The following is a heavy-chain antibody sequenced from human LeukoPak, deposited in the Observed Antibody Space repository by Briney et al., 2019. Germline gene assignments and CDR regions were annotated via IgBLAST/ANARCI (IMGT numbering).Heavy chain of an antibody. CDR2: IYTSRST. J-gene: IGHJ4*02. CDR1: GGSISSYY. D-gene: IGHD3-22*01. V-gene: IGHV4-4*07. CDR3: ARDSPTRYYDSSGYLLFFDY. Sequence: SETLSLTCTVSGGSISSYYWSWIRQPAGKGLEWIGRIYTSRSTNYNPSLKSRVTMSVDTSKNQFSLKLSSVTAADTAVYYCARDSPTRYYDSSGYLLFFDYWGQGTLVTVSS.